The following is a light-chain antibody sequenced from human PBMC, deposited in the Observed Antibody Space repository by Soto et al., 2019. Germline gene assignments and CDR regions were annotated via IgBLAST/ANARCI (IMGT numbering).Light chain of an antibody. V-gene: IGLV2-11*01. CDR3: CSYAGSDTLV. Sequence: QSALTQPRSVSGSPGQSVTISCTGTSSDVGGYNYVSWYQQHPGKAPKLMIYDVSKRPSGVPDRFSGSKSCNTASLTISGIQSEDEADYYCCSYAGSDTLVFGGGTKLTGL. CDR1: SSDVGGYNY. J-gene: IGLJ2*01. CDR2: DVS.